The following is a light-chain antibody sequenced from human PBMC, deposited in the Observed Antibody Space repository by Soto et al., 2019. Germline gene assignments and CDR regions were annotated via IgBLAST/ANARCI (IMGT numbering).Light chain of an antibody. CDR3: QQYDSSPYA. Sequence: IVLTQSPGSLSLSPGERATLSCRASQSVTYKFLAWYQHKPGQPPRLLIYDASTRSTAVPDRFSGSGSGTDFTLTLSSLETEDFAVYYCQQYDSSPYAFGQGTKLEVK. CDR1: QSVTYKF. V-gene: IGKV3-20*01. CDR2: DAS. J-gene: IGKJ2*01.